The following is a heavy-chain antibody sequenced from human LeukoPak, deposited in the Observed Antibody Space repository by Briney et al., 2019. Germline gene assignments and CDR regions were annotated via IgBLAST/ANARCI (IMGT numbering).Heavy chain of an antibody. J-gene: IGHJ4*02. V-gene: IGHV4-31*03. Sequence: PSETQSLTCTVSGGSIHSGGFYWSWIRQHPGKGLEWIGYIYYSGSSYYNPSLKSRLTISVDTSKNQFSLKLSSVTAADTAVYYCARYGDNSYYFDYWGQGALVTVSS. CDR3: ARYGDNSYYFDY. D-gene: IGHD4-23*01. CDR1: GGSIHSGGFY. CDR2: IYYSGSS.